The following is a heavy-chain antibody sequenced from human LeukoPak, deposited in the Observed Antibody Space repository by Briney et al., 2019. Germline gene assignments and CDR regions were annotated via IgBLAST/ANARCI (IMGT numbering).Heavy chain of an antibody. Sequence: PGGSLRLSCAASGFTFDDYGMSWVRQAPGKGLEWVSGINWNGGSTGYADSVKGRFTISRDNAKNSLYLQMNSLRAEDTAVYYCARDAGYDFWSGYYTDYWGQGTLVTVSS. CDR3: ARDAGYDFWSGYYTDY. D-gene: IGHD3-3*01. CDR1: GFTFDDYG. CDR2: INWNGGST. V-gene: IGHV3-20*04. J-gene: IGHJ4*02.